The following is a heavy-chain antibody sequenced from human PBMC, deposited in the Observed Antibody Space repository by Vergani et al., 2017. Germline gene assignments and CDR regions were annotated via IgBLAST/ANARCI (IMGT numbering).Heavy chain of an antibody. CDR1: GGSFSGYY. D-gene: IGHD2-15*01. CDR3: ARGGYCSGGSCYSAKNLLYYFDY. Sequence: QVQLQQWGAGLLKPSETLSLTCAVYGGSFSGYYWSWIRQPPGXGLEWIGEINHSGSTNYNPSLKSRVTISVDTSKNQFSLKLSSVTAADTAVYYCARGGYCSGGSCYSAKNLLYYFDYWGQGTLVTVSS. V-gene: IGHV4-34*01. J-gene: IGHJ4*02. CDR2: INHSGST.